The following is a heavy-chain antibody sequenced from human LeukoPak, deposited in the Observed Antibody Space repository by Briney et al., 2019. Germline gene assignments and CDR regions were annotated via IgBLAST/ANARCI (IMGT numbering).Heavy chain of an antibody. CDR3: VKALRGWLFSFDY. CDR1: GYSFTSYG. D-gene: IGHD3-22*01. Sequence: ASVKVSCKSFGYSFTSYGISWVRQAPGQGLEWMGWISTYNGDTNFAQKFQGRVTMTTDTSTYTAYMELRSLRSDDTAVYYCVKALRGWLFSFDYWGQGTLVTVSS. J-gene: IGHJ4*02. CDR2: ISTYNGDT. V-gene: IGHV1-18*01.